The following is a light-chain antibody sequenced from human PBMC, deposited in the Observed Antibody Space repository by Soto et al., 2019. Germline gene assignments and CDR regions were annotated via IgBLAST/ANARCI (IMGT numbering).Light chain of an antibody. CDR3: QQTTTFPLT. J-gene: IGKJ4*01. Sequence: DIQMTQSPSSVSASVGDRVTITCRASQGVSTWLAWYQQKPGKAPNLLIYTASSLQSGVPSRFSGSGSGTDFTLTIRSLQPDDFATYYCQQTTTFPLTFGGGTKVEI. CDR2: TAS. V-gene: IGKV1D-12*01. CDR1: QGVSTW.